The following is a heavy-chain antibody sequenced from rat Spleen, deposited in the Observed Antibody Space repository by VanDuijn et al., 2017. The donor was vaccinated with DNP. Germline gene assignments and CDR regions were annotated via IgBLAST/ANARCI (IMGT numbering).Heavy chain of an antibody. J-gene: IGHJ2*01. Sequence: EVQLVETGGGLVQPERSLKLSCVACGFTFSSYWMSWIRQDPGKGLEWVESINGDGGSTYYPDSVKGRFTISRDNAENTVYLQMNSLRSEDTATYYCAKGGYYYFDYWGQGVMVTVSS. V-gene: IGHV5-58*01. CDR3: AKGGYYYFDY. CDR1: GFTFSSYW. D-gene: IGHD2-5*01. CDR2: INGDGGST.